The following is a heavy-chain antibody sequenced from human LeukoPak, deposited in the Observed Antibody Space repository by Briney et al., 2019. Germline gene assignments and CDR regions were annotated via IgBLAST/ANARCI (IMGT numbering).Heavy chain of an antibody. D-gene: IGHD6-13*01. CDR1: GFTFSDYY. CDR2: ITGSGSIR. Sequence: KAGGSLRLSCAGSGFTFSDYYMSWLRQAPGKGLEGVSYITGSGSIRYHADSVKGRFTISRDNAKNSLYLQMNTLRAEDTAVYYCARESSIAAAGSTHTFDYWGQGTLVTVSS. V-gene: IGHV3-11*01. CDR3: ARESSIAAAGSTHTFDY. J-gene: IGHJ4*02.